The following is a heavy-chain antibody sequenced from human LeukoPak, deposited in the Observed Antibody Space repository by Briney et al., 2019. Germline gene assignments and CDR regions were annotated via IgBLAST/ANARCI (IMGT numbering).Heavy chain of an antibody. CDR1: GGTFSSYA. CDR3: ARSLYYDSSGYHYGMDV. CDR2: IIPIFGTA. D-gene: IGHD3-22*01. Sequence: SVKVSCKASGGTFSSYAISWVRQAPGQGLEWMGGIIPIFGTASYAQKFQGRVTITADESTSTAYMELSSLRSEDTAVYYCARSLYYDSSGYHYGMDVWGQGTTVTVSS. J-gene: IGHJ6*02. V-gene: IGHV1-69*13.